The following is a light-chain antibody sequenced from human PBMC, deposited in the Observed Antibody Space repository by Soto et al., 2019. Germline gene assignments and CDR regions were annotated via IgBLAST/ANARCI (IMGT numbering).Light chain of an antibody. V-gene: IGKV3-20*01. CDR1: QSISSNY. CDR3: QQYISWT. Sequence: EIVLTQSPGTLSVSPGERATLSCRASQSISSNYLAWYQQKPGQAPSLLIYGASSRATGIPDRFSGSGSGTDFTLTISRLEHEDCAIYYCQQYISWTFGQGTKVEIK. CDR2: GAS. J-gene: IGKJ1*01.